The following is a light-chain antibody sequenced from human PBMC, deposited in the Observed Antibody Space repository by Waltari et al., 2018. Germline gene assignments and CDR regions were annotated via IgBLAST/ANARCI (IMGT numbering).Light chain of an antibody. V-gene: IGKV1-39*01. CDR2: AAS. CDR3: QQSYSTSRT. J-gene: IGKJ1*01. CDR1: QAISNY. Sequence: QMNPSPSSLSASVGDTVTIHCRASQAISNYLNWYQQKPGKAPELLIYAASSLQAEVPSRFTGSGSGTDFTLIISGLQPEDVATYYCQQSYSTSRTFGQGTKVAI.